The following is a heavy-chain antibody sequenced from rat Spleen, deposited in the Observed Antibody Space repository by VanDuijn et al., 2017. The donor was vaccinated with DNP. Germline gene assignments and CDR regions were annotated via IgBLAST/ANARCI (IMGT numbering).Heavy chain of an antibody. CDR1: AYSITSTYR. CDR2: ISSAGST. Sequence: EVQLQESGPGLVKPSQSLSLTCSVTAYSITSTYRWNWIRKFPGNKLEWMGYISSAGSTNYNPSLKSRISITRDTSKNQFFLQVNSVTTEDTATYYCARMDPYGYKGDYWGQGVMVTVSA. CDR3: ARMDPYGYKGDY. V-gene: IGHV3-3*01. D-gene: IGHD1-6*01. J-gene: IGHJ2*01.